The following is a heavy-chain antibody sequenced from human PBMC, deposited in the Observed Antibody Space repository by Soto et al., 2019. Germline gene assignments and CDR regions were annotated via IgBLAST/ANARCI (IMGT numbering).Heavy chain of an antibody. Sequence: QVQLQESGPGLVKPSETLSLTCTVSGGSVSSGSYYWSWIRQPPGKGLEWIGYIYYSGSTNYNPSLTSRVTRSVDTSKNQCSRKLSSVTAADTAVYYCARDLGMVRGAPFGWFDPWGQGTLVTVSS. CDR1: GGSVSSGSYY. V-gene: IGHV4-61*01. CDR3: ARDLGMVRGAPFGWFDP. J-gene: IGHJ5*02. D-gene: IGHD3-10*01. CDR2: IYYSGST.